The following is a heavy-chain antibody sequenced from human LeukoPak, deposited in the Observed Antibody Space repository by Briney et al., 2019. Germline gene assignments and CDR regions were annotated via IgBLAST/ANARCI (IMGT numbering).Heavy chain of an antibody. J-gene: IGHJ1*01. Sequence: GRSLRLSCAASGFTVDDYAMHWVRQGPGKSLEWVSYISWDSASIGYADSANGRFTISIDSAKNSLYRQMNSLTPEEKDLYYCAKAKYDYGSGSYSPFDNWGQGIRVTVSS. CDR2: ISWDSASI. CDR1: GFTVDDYA. V-gene: IGHV3-9*01. CDR3: AKAKYDYGSGSYSPFDN. D-gene: IGHD3-10*01.